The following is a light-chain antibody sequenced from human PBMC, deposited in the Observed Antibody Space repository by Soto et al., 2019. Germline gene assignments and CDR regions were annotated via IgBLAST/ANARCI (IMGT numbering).Light chain of an antibody. CDR3: LLYYDGAQV. CDR2: SIN. J-gene: IGLJ3*02. V-gene: IGLV7-43*01. CDR1: TGAVTSGYY. Sequence: QTVVTQEPSLTVSPGETVTLTCASSTGAVTSGYYPNWFQQKPGQAPRPLIYSINNKHSWTPARFSVYLLGDKAALTLSGVQPEDEAEYYCLLYYDGAQVFGGGTKLTVL.